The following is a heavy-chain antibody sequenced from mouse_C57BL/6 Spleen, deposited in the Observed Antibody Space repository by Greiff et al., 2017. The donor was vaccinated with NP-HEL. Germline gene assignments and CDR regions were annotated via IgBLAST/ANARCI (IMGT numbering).Heavy chain of an antibody. J-gene: IGHJ4*01. V-gene: IGHV10-1*01. CDR2: IRSKSNNYAT. CDR1: GFSFNTYA. D-gene: IGHD2-4*01. Sequence: DVQLVESGGGLVQPKGSLKLSCAASGFSFNTYAMNWVRQAPGKGLEWVARIRSKSNNYATYYADSVKDRFTISRDDSESMLYLQMNNLKTEDTAMYYCVRQGSTMITNYAMDYWGQGTSVTVSS. CDR3: VRQGSTMITNYAMDY.